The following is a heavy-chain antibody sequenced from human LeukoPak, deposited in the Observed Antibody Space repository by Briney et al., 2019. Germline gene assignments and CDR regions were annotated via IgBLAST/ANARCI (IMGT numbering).Heavy chain of an antibody. CDR3: ARALMTHYGMDV. Sequence: PGGSLRLSCVASGFTFSTYTMNWIRQAPGKGLEWVAVIWYDRSNKYYADSVKGRFTISRDNSKNTLYLQMNSLRAEDTAVYYCARALMTHYGMDVWGQGTTVTVSS. CDR2: IWYDRSNK. J-gene: IGHJ6*02. V-gene: IGHV3-33*08. CDR1: GFTFSTYT.